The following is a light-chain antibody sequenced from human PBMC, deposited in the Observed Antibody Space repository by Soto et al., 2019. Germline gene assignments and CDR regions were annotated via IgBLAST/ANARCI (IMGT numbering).Light chain of an antibody. CDR2: DAS. CDR3: QQRFNWPRFP. Sequence: EIVLTQSPATLSLSPGERATLSCRASQSVSSYLAWYQQKPGQAPRLLIYDASNRATGIPARFSGGGSGTDLTLPSSSLAPGDFAVYDCQQRFNWPRFPFGQGTKLEIK. J-gene: IGKJ2*01. CDR1: QSVSSY. V-gene: IGKV3-11*01.